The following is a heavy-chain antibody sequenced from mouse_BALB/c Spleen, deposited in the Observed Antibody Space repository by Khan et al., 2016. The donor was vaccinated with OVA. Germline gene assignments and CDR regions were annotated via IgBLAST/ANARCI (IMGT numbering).Heavy chain of an antibody. D-gene: IGHD1-1*02. CDR2: ISSGSSTF. V-gene: IGHV5-17*02. Sequence: EVELVESGGGLVQPGGSRKLSCAASGFTFSSFGMFWIRQAPEKGLEWVAYISSGSSTFYYADTVKGRFTISRDDPKNTLFLQMTSLKSEDTAMYDCSSVLGIYAMDYWGQGTSVTVSS. J-gene: IGHJ4*01. CDR1: GFTFSSFG. CDR3: SSVLGIYAMDY.